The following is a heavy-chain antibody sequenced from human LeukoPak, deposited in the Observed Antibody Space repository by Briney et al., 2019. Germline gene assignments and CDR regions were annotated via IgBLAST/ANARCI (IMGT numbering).Heavy chain of an antibody. CDR2: IYYSGST. Sequence: PSETLSLTCTVSGGSISSYYWSWIRQPTGKGLEWIGYIYYSGSTNYNPSLKSRVTISVDTSKNQFSLKLSSVTAADTAVYYCARVTRLYYYGSGSYFGDWFDPWGQGTLVTVSS. CDR1: GGSISSYY. CDR3: ARVTRLYYYGSGSYFGDWFDP. J-gene: IGHJ5*02. D-gene: IGHD3-10*01. V-gene: IGHV4-59*01.